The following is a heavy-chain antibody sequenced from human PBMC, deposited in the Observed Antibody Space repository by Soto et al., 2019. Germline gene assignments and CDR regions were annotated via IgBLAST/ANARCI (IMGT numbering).Heavy chain of an antibody. Sequence: XVKVSCTASGVTFSSYAISGVRQSPGQGLEWMGGIIPIFGTANYAQKFQGRVTITADESTSTAYMELSSLRSEDTAVYYCARGLYDSSGYYYEIAFDIWGQGTMVTVSS. D-gene: IGHD3-22*01. CDR3: ARGLYDSSGYYYEIAFDI. CDR2: IIPIFGTA. V-gene: IGHV1-69*13. J-gene: IGHJ3*02. CDR1: GVTFSSYA.